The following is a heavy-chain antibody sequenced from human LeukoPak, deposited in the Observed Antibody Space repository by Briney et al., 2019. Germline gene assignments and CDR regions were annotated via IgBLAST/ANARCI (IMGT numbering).Heavy chain of an antibody. CDR1: GGSISSYY. D-gene: IGHD2-2*01. Sequence: PSETLSLTCTVSGGSISSYYWSWIRQPAGKGLEWIGRIYTSGSTNYNPSLKSRVTMSVDTSKNQFSLKLSSVTAADTAVYYCARGHGVPAASDAFDIWGQGTMVTVSS. CDR3: ARGHGVPAASDAFDI. V-gene: IGHV4-4*07. J-gene: IGHJ3*02. CDR2: IYTSGST.